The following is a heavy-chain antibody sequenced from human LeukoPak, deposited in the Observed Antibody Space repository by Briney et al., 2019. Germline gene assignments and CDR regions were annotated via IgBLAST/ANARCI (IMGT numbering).Heavy chain of an antibody. D-gene: IGHD6-13*01. V-gene: IGHV3-74*01. CDR1: GLTFSTYW. Sequence: GGSLRLSCAASGLTFSTYWMHWVRHAPGKGLVWVSRINGGGSLSYADSVKSRFTISRDNTKNMLYLQINSLRAEDTAVYYCAGGASSTVHYWGQGTLVTVSS. J-gene: IGHJ4*02. CDR2: INGGGSL. CDR3: AGGASSTVHY.